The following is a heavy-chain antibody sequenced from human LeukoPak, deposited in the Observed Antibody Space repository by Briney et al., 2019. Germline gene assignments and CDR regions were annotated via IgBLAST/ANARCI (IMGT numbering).Heavy chain of an antibody. CDR3: ARDGGSGYYYYYMDV. CDR1: GGSISSSSYY. Sequence: SETLSLTCTVSGGSISSSSYYWGWLRQPPGKGLEGIGYIYYSGSTNYNPSLKSRVTISVYTSKNQFSLKLSSVTAADTAVYYCARDGGSGYYYYYMDVWGKGTTVTISS. CDR2: IYYSGST. D-gene: IGHD1-14*01. V-gene: IGHV4-61*01. J-gene: IGHJ6*03.